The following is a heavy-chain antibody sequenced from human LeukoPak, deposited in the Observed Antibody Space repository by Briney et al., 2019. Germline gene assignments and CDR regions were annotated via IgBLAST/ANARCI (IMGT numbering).Heavy chain of an antibody. V-gene: IGHV3-49*03. D-gene: IGHD2-2*01. Sequence: GGSLRLSCTASGFTFSDYAINWFRQAPGKGLEWVGLIRSKTYGEATEYAASVKGRFSISRDDSKSIAYVQMNYLKSEDTAVYYCATDRGFCSTTSCYQGWYDPWGQGTLVTVSS. CDR2: IRSKTYGEAT. CDR1: GFTFSDYA. CDR3: ATDRGFCSTTSCYQGWYDP. J-gene: IGHJ5*02.